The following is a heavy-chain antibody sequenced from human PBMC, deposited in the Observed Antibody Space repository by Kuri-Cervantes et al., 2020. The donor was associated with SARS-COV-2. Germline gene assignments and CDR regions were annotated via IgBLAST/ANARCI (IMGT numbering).Heavy chain of an antibody. D-gene: IGHD1-1*01. J-gene: IGHJ4*02. V-gene: IGHV3-23*01. Sequence: ETLSLTCAASGFTFSNYAMSWVRQAPGKGLEWVSAMRGSGGTIYYADSVKGRFTISRDNSKNTLYLQMNSLRAEDTAVYYCASTTGTTLATDYWGQGTLVTVSS. CDR1: GFTFSNYA. CDR2: MRGSGGTI. CDR3: ASTTGTTLATDY.